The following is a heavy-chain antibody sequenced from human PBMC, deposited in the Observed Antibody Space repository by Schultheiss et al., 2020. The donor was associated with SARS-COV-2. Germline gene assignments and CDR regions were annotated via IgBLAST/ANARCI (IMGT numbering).Heavy chain of an antibody. CDR3: ARVAAMKPLSPYYYYYGMDV. CDR2: INPNSGGT. J-gene: IGHJ6*02. Sequence: ASVHFSCKASGYTFTGYYMHWVRQAPGQGLEWMGWINPNSGGTNYAQKFQGRVTMTRDTSISTAYMELSRLRSDDTAVYYCARVAAMKPLSPYYYYYGMDVWGQGTTVTVSS. D-gene: IGHD2-15*01. V-gene: IGHV1-2*02. CDR1: GYTFTGYY.